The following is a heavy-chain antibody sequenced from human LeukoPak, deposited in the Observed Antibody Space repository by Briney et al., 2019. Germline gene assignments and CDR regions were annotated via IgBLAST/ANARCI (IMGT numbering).Heavy chain of an antibody. CDR3: ARVGARFDY. V-gene: IGHV3-48*03. Sequence: GGSLRLSCAASGFTFSSYEMNWVRQAPGKGLEWVSDISTSGSTISYADSVKGRFTISRDNAKNSLYLQMNSLRAEDTAVYYCARVGARFDYWGQGTLVTVSS. CDR2: ISTSGSTI. J-gene: IGHJ4*02. D-gene: IGHD1-26*01. CDR1: GFTFSSYE.